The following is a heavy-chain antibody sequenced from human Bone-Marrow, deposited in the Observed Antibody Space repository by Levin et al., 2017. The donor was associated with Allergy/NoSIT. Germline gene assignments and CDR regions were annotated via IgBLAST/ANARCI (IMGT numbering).Heavy chain of an antibody. Sequence: GGSLRLSCAASGFTFSNAWMSWVRQAPGKGLEWVGRIKSKTEGGTTDYAAPVKGRFTISRDDSKNTLYLQMNSLKTEDTAVYYCTTDHPPNYYDFWSGYYTSFDYWGQGTLVTVSS. D-gene: IGHD3-3*01. J-gene: IGHJ4*02. CDR3: TTDHPPNYYDFWSGYYTSFDY. CDR1: GFTFSNAW. V-gene: IGHV3-15*01. CDR2: IKSKTEGGTT.